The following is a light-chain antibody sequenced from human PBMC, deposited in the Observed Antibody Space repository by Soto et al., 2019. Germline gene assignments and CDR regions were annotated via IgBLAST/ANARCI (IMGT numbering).Light chain of an antibody. J-gene: IGKJ1*01. CDR3: QQYGSSPPP. V-gene: IGKV3-20*01. CDR1: QSVSSSY. CDR2: GAS. Sequence: EIVLTQSPGTLSLSPGERATLSCRASQSVSSSYLAWYQQKPGQAPRLLIYGASSRATGIPDRFSGSGSGTDFTLTISRLEPVYVAVYYCQQYGSSPPPFGQGPKLEIK.